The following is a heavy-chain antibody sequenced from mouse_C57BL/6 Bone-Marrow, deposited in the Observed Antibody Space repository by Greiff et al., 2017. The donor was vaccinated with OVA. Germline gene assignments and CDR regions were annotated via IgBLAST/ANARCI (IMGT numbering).Heavy chain of an antibody. J-gene: IGHJ3*01. Sequence: VQLKQSGPELVKISCKASGYTFTDYYMNWVKQSHGKSLEWIGDINPNNGGTSYNQKFKGKATLTVDKSSSTAYMELRSLTSEDSAVYYCARRDGSSSWFAYWGQGTLVTVSA. CDR3: ARRDGSSSWFAY. V-gene: IGHV1-26*01. CDR2: INPNNGGT. CDR1: GYTFTDYY. D-gene: IGHD1-1*01.